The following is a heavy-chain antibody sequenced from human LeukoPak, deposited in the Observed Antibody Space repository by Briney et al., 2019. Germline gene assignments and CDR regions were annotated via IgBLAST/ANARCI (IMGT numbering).Heavy chain of an antibody. CDR3: AKSKPYYYGSGSYYKNPFDD. CDR1: GFTFSTYW. D-gene: IGHD3-10*01. V-gene: IGHV3-74*01. CDR2: ITNDESSA. J-gene: IGHJ4*02. Sequence: GGSLRLSCVASGFTFSTYWIHWVRQAPGKGLVWVSRITNDESSANYAVSVRGRFTISRDNSKNTLYLQMNSLGAEDTALYYCAKSKPYYYGSGSYYKNPFDDWGQGTLVTVSS.